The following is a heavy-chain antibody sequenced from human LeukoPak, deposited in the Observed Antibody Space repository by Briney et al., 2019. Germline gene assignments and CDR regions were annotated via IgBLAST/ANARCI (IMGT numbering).Heavy chain of an antibody. D-gene: IGHD3-10*01. Sequence: GGSLRLSCVASGFTFRNYWMAWVRQAPGKGPEWVANINQDGRTKQYVDSVKGLFTISRDNAKNSLYLHMNSLRVEDTAVYYCARDDVGALDYWGQGILVTVSS. CDR2: INQDGRTK. V-gene: IGHV3-7*01. CDR1: GFTFRNYW. CDR3: ARDDVGALDY. J-gene: IGHJ4*02.